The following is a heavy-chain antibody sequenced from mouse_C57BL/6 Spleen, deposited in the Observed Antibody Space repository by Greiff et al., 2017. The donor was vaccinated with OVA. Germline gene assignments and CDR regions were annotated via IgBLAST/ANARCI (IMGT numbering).Heavy chain of an antibody. CDR3: ARGYGSLDY. Sequence: VQLQQSGPGLVKPSQSLSLTCSVTGYSITSGYYWNWIRQFPGNKLEWMGYISYDGSNNYNPSLKNRISITRDTSKNQFFLKLNSVTTEDTATYYCARGYGSLDYWGQGTTLTVSS. CDR1: GYSITSGYY. D-gene: IGHD1-1*01. CDR2: ISYDGSN. V-gene: IGHV3-6*01. J-gene: IGHJ2*01.